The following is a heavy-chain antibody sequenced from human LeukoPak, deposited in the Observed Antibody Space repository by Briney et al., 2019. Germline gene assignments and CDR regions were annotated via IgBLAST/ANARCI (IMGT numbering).Heavy chain of an antibody. CDR1: GFTFRSYE. CDR2: ISASGSTK. D-gene: IGHD3-10*01. V-gene: IGHV3-48*03. CDR3: AREVRMVRGVYFDY. Sequence: GGSLRLSCAASGFTFRSYEMNWVRQAPGRGLEWVSYISASGSTKYYADSVKGRFTISRDNAKNSLYLQMNSLRAEDTAVYYCAREVRMVRGVYFDYWGQGTLVIVSS. J-gene: IGHJ4*02.